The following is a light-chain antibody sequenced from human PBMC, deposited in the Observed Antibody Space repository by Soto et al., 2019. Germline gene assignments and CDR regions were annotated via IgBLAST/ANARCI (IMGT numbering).Light chain of an antibody. CDR2: GAS. J-gene: IGKJ2*01. CDR1: QSVSSSSY. Sequence: EIVLTQSPGTLSLSPGERATLSCRASQSVSSSSYLAWYQQKPGQAPRLLIYGASSRATGIPDRFSGSGSATDFTLTISRLEPEDRAVYYCRQYGSSPSYTFGQGTKLEI. CDR3: RQYGSSPSYT. V-gene: IGKV3-20*01.